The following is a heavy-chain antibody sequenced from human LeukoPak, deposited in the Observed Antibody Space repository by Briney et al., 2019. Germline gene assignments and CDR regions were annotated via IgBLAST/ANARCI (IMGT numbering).Heavy chain of an antibody. CDR3: ARNSAYYDILTGYSPQGAFDI. D-gene: IGHD3-9*01. V-gene: IGHV4-59*01. CDR1: GGSISSYY. J-gene: IGHJ3*02. Sequence: PSETLSLTCTVSGGSISSYYWSWIRQSPGKGLEWIGYIYYSGSTNYNPSLKSRVTISVDTSKNQFSLKLSSVTAADTAVYYCARNSAYYDILTGYSPQGAFDIWGQGTMVTVSS. CDR2: IYYSGST.